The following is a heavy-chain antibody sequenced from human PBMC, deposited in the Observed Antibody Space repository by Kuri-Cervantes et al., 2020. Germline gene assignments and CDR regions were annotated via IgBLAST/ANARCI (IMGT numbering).Heavy chain of an antibody. CDR1: GFTFSSYW. Sequence: GESLKISCAASGFTFSSYWMSWVRQAPGKGLVWVSRINSDGSSTSYADSVKGRFTVSRDNAKNTLYLQMNSLRAEDTAVYYCASQQPAAYYYYYYGMDVWGQGTTVTVSS. D-gene: IGHD2-2*01. J-gene: IGHJ6*02. V-gene: IGHV3-74*01. CDR3: ASQQPAAYYYYYYGMDV. CDR2: INSDGSST.